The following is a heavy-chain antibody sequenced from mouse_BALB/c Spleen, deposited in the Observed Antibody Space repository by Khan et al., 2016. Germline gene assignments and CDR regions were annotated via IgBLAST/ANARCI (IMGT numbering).Heavy chain of an antibody. CDR2: ISGGGSYT. V-gene: IGHV5-9-2*01. Sequence: EVELVESGGGLVKPGGSRKLSCAASGFTFSSYGMSWVRQTPEKRLEWVATISGGGSYTYYPDSVKGRFTISRDNAKNNLYLQMSSLRSEDTALYYCARNYGSSYPDYWGQGTSVTVSS. CDR1: GFTFSSYG. D-gene: IGHD1-1*01. CDR3: ARNYGSSYPDY. J-gene: IGHJ4*01.